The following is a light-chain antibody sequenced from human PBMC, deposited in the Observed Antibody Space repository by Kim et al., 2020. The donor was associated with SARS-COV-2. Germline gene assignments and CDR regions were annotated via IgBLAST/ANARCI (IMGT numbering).Light chain of an antibody. V-gene: IGKV3-20*01. CDR2: GAS. CDR1: QTVNSDY. Sequence: DIVLTQSPGTLSLSPGERAALSCRASQTVNSDYLAWYQQKPGQSPRLLIYGASNRATGIPDRFSGSGSGTDFTLTISRLEPEDFAVYYCQQYGPLQVTFGGGTKVDIK. CDR3: QQYGPLQVT. J-gene: IGKJ4*01.